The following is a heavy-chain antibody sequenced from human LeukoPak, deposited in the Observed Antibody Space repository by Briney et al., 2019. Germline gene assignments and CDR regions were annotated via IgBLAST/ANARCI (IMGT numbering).Heavy chain of an antibody. CDR3: TSIGY. D-gene: IGHD2-15*01. Sequence: GGSLRLSCAASGFTFSNEWMSWVRQALGKGLEWVGRIKRETDGGTTEYAAPVKGRFTISRDDSKNTLYLQMNSLKTEDTAVYYCTSIGYWGQGALVTVSS. J-gene: IGHJ4*02. V-gene: IGHV3-15*01. CDR1: GFTFSNEW. CDR2: IKRETDGGTT.